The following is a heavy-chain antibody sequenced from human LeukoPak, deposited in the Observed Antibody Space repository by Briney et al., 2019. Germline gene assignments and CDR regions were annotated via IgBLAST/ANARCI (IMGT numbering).Heavy chain of an antibody. CDR3: AGDRAATHSDY. Sequence: GASVKVSCKASGYTVTHYNMHRVRQAPGQGLEWMGRISPDSGVTNYAQKFQGRVTVTRDTSITTAYMELSRLTSDDTAVYYCAGDRAATHSDYWGQGTLVTVSS. CDR2: ISPDSGVT. J-gene: IGHJ4*02. D-gene: IGHD6-13*01. CDR1: GYTVTHYN. V-gene: IGHV1-2*06.